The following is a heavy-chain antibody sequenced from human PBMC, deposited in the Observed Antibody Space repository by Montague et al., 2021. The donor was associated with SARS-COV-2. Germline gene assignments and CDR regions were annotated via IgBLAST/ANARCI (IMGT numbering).Heavy chain of an antibody. CDR2: TYYRSKWYN. J-gene: IGHJ4*02. CDR1: GDSVSSNIAT. Sequence: CAISGDSVSSNIATWNWIRQSPSIGLEWLGRTYYRSKWYNDYAESVKSRITIDPDTSKHQFSLHLNSVTPEDTAVYYCARILVGSKYYFDFWGQGTLVTVSS. V-gene: IGHV6-1*01. D-gene: IGHD2-2*01. CDR3: ARILVGSKYYFDF.